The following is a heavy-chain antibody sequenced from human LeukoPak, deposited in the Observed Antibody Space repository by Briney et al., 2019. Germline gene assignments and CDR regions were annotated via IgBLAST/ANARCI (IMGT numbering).Heavy chain of an antibody. J-gene: IGHJ1*01. CDR3: ASADPGYSSSWSRAEYFQH. Sequence: SETLSLTCTVSGGSISSYYWSWIRQPPGKGLEWIGYIYYSGSTYYTPSLKSRVTISVDTSKNQFSLKLTSVTAADTAVYYCASADPGYSSSWSRAEYFQHWGQGTLVTVSS. CDR1: GGSISSYY. CDR2: IYYSGST. D-gene: IGHD6-13*01. V-gene: IGHV4-59*12.